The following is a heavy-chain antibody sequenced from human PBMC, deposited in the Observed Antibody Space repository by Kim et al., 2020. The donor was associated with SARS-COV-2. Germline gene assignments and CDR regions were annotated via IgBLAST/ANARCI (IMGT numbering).Heavy chain of an antibody. Sequence: GGSLRLSCAASGFTFSSYAMSWVRQAPGKGLEWVSAISGSGGSTYYADSVKGRLTISRDSSKNTLYLQMKSLRAEDTAVYYCAKDQMEAYASSGSYGGSDYWGQGTLVTVSS. CDR3: AKDQMEAYASSGSYGGSDY. J-gene: IGHJ4*02. V-gene: IGHV3-23*01. CDR1: GFTFSSYA. D-gene: IGHD3-22*01. CDR2: ISGSGGST.